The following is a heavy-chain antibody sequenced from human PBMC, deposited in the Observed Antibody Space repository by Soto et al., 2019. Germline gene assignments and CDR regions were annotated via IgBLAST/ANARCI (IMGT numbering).Heavy chain of an antibody. CDR1: GGSFSGYY. J-gene: IGHJ6*02. CDR2: INHSGST. CDR3: ARGMGVWGSYRYVYYYYGMDV. V-gene: IGHV4-34*01. D-gene: IGHD3-16*02. Sequence: SETLSLTCAVYGGSFSGYYWSWIRQPPGKGLEWIGEINHSGSTNYNPSLKSRVTISEDTSKNQFSLKLSSVTAADTAVYYCARGMGVWGSYRYVYYYYGMDVWGQGTTVTVSS.